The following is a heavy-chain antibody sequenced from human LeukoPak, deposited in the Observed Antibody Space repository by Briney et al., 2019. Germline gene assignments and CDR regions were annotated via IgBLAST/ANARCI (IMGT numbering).Heavy chain of an antibody. Sequence: ASVKVSCKASGYTFTSYYMHWVRQAPGQGLEWMGIINPSGGSTSYAQKFQGRVTMTRDMSTSTVYMELSSLRSEDTAVYYCASITGTTVAFDIWGQGTMVTVSS. J-gene: IGHJ3*02. D-gene: IGHD1-7*01. CDR1: GYTFTSYY. CDR2: INPSGGST. CDR3: ASITGTTVAFDI. V-gene: IGHV1-46*01.